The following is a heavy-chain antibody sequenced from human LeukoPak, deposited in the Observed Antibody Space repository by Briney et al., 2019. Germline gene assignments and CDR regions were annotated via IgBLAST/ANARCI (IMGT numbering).Heavy chain of an antibody. CDR2: ISDSGNSI. D-gene: IGHD6-13*01. CDR3: ARDGGSSWYPQFDY. Sequence: GGSLRLSCAASGFTFSDYYMTWIRQAPGKGLEWVSYISDSGNSIYYADSVKGRFTISRDNAKNSLYLQMSSLRAEDTAMYYCARDGGSSWYPQFDYWGQGTLVTVSS. J-gene: IGHJ4*02. CDR1: GFTFSDYY. V-gene: IGHV3-11*01.